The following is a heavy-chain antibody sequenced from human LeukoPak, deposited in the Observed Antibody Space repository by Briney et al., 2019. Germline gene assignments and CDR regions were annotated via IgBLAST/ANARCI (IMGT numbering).Heavy chain of an antibody. CDR3: ARVDGGFDI. V-gene: IGHV3-48*02. CDR1: GFTFSSYS. J-gene: IGHJ3*02. Sequence: PGGSLRLSCAGTGFTFSSYSMNWVRQAPGKGLEWVSYISGSSSIIYNADSVKGRFTISRDNAKNSLYLQMNSLRDEDTAMYYCARVDGGFDIWGQGTMVTASS. CDR2: ISGSSSII.